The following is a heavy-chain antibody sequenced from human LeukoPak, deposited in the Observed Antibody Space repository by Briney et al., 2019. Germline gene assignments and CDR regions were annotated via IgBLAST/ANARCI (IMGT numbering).Heavy chain of an antibody. J-gene: IGHJ4*02. D-gene: IGHD6-13*01. CDR1: GYTFTGYY. CDR2: INPNSGGT. V-gene: IGHV1-2*02. Sequence: ASVKVSCKASGYTFTGYYMHWVRQAPGQGLEWMGWINPNSGGTNYAQKFQGRVTMTRDTSISTAYMEVNRLISDDTAVYYCARDVRQQLATPVYYFDYWGQGTLVTVSS. CDR3: ARDVRQQLATPVYYFDY.